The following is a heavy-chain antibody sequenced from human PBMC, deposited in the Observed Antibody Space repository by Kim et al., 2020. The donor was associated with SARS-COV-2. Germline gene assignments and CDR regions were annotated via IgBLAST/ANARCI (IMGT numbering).Heavy chain of an antibody. D-gene: IGHD1-26*01. CDR2: IIPICGTA. J-gene: IGHJ5*02. CDR3: ARELVGAAWFDT. V-gene: IGHV1-69*13. CDR1: GGTFSSYA. Sequence: SVKVSCKASGGTFSSYAISWVRQAPGQGLEWMGGIIPICGTANYAQKFQGRVTMTADESTSTAYMELSSLRSEDTAVYYCARELVGAAWFDTWGQGTLVTVSS.